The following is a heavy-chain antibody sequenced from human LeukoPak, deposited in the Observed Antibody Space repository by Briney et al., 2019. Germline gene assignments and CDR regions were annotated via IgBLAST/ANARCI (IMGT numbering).Heavy chain of an antibody. CDR3: ARDPRRLRVIMIRGENVRRYVGGGPDY. CDR2: ISSSGSTI. CDR1: GFTFSSYE. J-gene: IGHJ4*02. Sequence: TGGSLRLSCAASGFTFSSYEMNWVRQAPGKGLEWVSYISSSGSTIYYADSVKGRFTISRDNAKNSLYLQMDSLRADDTAVYYCARDPRRLRVIMIRGENVRRYVGGGPDYWGQGTLVAVSS. D-gene: IGHD3-10*01. V-gene: IGHV3-48*03.